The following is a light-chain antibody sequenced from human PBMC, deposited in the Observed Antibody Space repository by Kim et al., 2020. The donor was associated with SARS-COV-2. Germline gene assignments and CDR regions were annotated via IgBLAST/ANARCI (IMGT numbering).Light chain of an antibody. V-gene: IGKV3-20*01. Sequence: LSPGEGATLSCRASQIGPGSYLAWFQQKPGQTPRLLIYDASNRATGIPDRFSGSGSGTDFTLTISRLEPEDFAVYYCHQYGGSPRTFGQGTKLEI. CDR2: DAS. CDR1: QIGPGSY. J-gene: IGKJ2*01. CDR3: HQYGGSPRT.